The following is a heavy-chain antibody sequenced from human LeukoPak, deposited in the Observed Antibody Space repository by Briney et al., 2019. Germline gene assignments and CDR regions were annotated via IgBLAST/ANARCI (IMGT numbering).Heavy chain of an antibody. CDR1: GGSINSNNW. J-gene: IGHJ5*02. D-gene: IGHD3-16*02. Sequence: SETLSLNCAVSGGSINSNNWWRWVRKSPGKGLEWIGEIHNSGSTNYNPSLKSRLTLSIDNSKNQFSLTLSSVTAADTVVYYCAFGDYYRLDPWGQGTLVTVSS. CDR2: IHNSGST. CDR3: AFGDYYRLDP. V-gene: IGHV4-4*02.